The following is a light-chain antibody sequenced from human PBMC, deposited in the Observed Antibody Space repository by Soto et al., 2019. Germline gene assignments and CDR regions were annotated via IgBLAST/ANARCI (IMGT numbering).Light chain of an antibody. CDR3: QQYYSYPFIT. V-gene: IGKV1-8*01. CDR1: QGISSY. CDR2: AAS. Sequence: AIRMTQSPSSLSASTGDRVTITCRASQGISSYLAWYQQKPGKAPKLLIYAASTLQSGVPSRFSGSGSGTDFTLTISCPQSEDFATYYCQQYYSYPFITFGQGTRLEIK. J-gene: IGKJ5*01.